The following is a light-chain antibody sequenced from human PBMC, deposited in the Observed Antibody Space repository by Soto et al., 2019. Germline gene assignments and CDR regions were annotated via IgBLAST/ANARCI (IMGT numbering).Light chain of an antibody. CDR2: GAS. CDR3: QQYHNWPAT. CDR1: QSVSSD. J-gene: IGKJ2*01. Sequence: EIVMTQSPATLSVSPEERATLSCRASQSVSSDFAWYQQKPGQAPRLLIYGASTRVTGIPARFSGSGSGAEFTLTISSLQSEDFAVYYCQQYHNWPATFGQGTKVDIK. V-gene: IGKV3-15*01.